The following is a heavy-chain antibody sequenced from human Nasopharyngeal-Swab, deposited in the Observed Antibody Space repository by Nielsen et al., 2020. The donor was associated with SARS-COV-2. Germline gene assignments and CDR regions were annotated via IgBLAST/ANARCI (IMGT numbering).Heavy chain of an antibody. D-gene: IGHD3-16*01. Sequence: GSLRLSCSASGFTFSIHAMHWVRQAPGKGLEYVSTINDYEDRLYYADSVKGRFTISRDNSKNTLYLQMSSLRPEDTAVYWCVKDLRGRYGFESWGQGTMVTVSS. CDR1: GFTFSIHA. CDR3: VKDLRGRYGFES. J-gene: IGHJ3*02. CDR2: INDYEDRL. V-gene: IGHV3-64D*06.